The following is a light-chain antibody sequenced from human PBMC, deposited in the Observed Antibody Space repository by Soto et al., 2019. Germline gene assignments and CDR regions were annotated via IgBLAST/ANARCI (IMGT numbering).Light chain of an antibody. J-gene: IGKJ1*01. Sequence: EIVMTQSPATLSVSPGERATLSCRPSQSVSSNLAWYQQKPGQAPRLLIYGASTRATGIPARFSGSGSETEFTLTISSLQSEDFAVYYCQQYNYWPWTFGQGTKVEIK. CDR2: GAS. V-gene: IGKV3-15*01. CDR3: QQYNYWPWT. CDR1: QSVSSN.